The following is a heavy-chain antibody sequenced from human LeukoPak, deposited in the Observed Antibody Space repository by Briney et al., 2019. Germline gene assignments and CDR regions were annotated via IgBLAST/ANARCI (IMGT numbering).Heavy chain of an antibody. V-gene: IGHV1-69*04. J-gene: IGHJ4*02. Sequence: ASVKVSCKASGGTFSSYAISWVRQAPGQGLEWMGRIIPILGIANYAQKFQGRVTITADKSTSTAYMELSSLRSEDTAVYYCAREKGSDYYDSSGYYLNYWGQGTLVTVSS. D-gene: IGHD3-22*01. CDR2: IIPILGIA. CDR3: AREKGSDYYDSSGYYLNY. CDR1: GGTFSSYA.